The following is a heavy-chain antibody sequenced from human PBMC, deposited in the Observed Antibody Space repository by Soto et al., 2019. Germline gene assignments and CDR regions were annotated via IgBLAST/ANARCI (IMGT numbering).Heavy chain of an antibody. CDR1: GFTVSSNY. Sequence: PVGSLRVSCAASGFTVSSNYMTWVRQAPGKGLEWVSVIYSGGSTYYADSVKGRFTISRDNSKNTLYLQMNSLRAEDTALYYCARDSRNWNFFDYWGQGTLVTVSS. V-gene: IGHV3-53*01. D-gene: IGHD1-1*01. J-gene: IGHJ4*02. CDR2: IYSGGST. CDR3: ARDSRNWNFFDY.